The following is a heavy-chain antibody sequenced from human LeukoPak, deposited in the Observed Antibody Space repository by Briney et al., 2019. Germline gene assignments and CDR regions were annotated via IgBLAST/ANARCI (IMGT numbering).Heavy chain of an antibody. CDR3: ARADSGNYLFDF. J-gene: IGHJ4*02. D-gene: IGHD1-26*01. Sequence: PGRSLRLSCAASGFTFSSYGMHWVRQAPGKGLEWVAVIWYDGSNKYYTDSVKGRFTISRDNSKDTLYLQMNSLRAEDTAVYYCARADSGNYLFDFWGKGTLVSVSS. CDR2: IWYDGSNK. V-gene: IGHV3-33*01. CDR1: GFTFSSYG.